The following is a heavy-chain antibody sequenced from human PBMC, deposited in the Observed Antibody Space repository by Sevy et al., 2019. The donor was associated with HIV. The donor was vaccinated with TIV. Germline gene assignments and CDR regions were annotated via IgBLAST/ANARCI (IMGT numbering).Heavy chain of an antibody. CDR1: GGSISSYY. V-gene: IGHV4-59*01. CDR3: AREGGGYSGYDSGGYFDY. Sequence: SETLSLTCTVSGGSISSYYWSWIRQPPGKGLEWIGSIYYSGSTNYHPSLKSRVTIPVDTSKNQFSLKLSSVTAAGPAVSSCAREGGGYSGYDSGGYFDYWGQGTLVTVSS. CDR2: IYYSGST. J-gene: IGHJ4*02. D-gene: IGHD5-12*01.